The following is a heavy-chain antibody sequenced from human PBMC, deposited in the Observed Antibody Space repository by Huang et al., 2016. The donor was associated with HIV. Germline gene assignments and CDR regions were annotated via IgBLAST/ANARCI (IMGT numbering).Heavy chain of an antibody. D-gene: IGHD3-3*01. CDR1: GFIFSDYW. V-gene: IGHV3-74*02. CDR2: SESDGSST. CDR3: VRAKEKGYDFWSGYRY. Sequence: EVELAESGGGSVRPGQSLRLSCVGSGFIFSDYWMHWVRQIPGKGLMWVERSESDGSSTSYADSVKGRFTIYRDNAKNTVYLQMSSLRVDDTAVYYCVRAKEKGYDFWSGYRYWGQGVQVTVSS. J-gene: IGHJ4*01.